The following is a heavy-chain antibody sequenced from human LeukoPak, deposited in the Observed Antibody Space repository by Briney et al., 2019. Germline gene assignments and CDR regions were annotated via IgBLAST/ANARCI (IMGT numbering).Heavy chain of an antibody. J-gene: IGHJ4*02. CDR2: ISSNGGST. CDR1: GFTFSDYG. D-gene: IGHD6-19*01. Sequence: PGGSLRLSCAASGFTFSDYGMHWVRQAPGKGLEYVSTISSNGGSTYYANSVKGRFTVSRDNSKNTLYLQMGSLRAEDMAVYYCARDSSSRPFDYWGQETLVTVSS. CDR3: ARDSSSRPFDY. V-gene: IGHV3-64*01.